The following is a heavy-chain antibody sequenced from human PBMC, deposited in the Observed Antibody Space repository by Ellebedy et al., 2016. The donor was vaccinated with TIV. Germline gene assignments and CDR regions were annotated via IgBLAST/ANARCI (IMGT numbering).Heavy chain of an antibody. Sequence: PGGSLRLSCAASGFTFTGFSMSWVRQAPGKGLEWVAHIMENGYERYYVDSVKGRFTISRDNAKNSVYLQMNSLRSDDTAKYYCARVDYYDSSGFYYAGPVGAFDIWGQGTMVTVSS. D-gene: IGHD3-22*01. CDR1: GFTFTGFS. J-gene: IGHJ3*02. CDR2: IMENGYER. V-gene: IGHV3-7*03. CDR3: ARVDYYDSSGFYYAGPVGAFDI.